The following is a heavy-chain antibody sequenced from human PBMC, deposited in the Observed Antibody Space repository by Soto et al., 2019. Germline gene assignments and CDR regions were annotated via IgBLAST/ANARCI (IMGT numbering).Heavy chain of an antibody. CDR3: NRGSAYYFWSGYL. Sequence: QERLVQSGAEVRKPGSSVKVYCKVTGGTSTRYAINWVRQAPGQGLEWMGGIVPMFGTSKYAQKFQGRVTITADTSTNIAYMELRSLRAEDTAVYYCNRGSAYYFWSGYLWGQGTLVSVSS. V-gene: IGHV1-69*06. CDR1: GGTSTRYA. J-gene: IGHJ4*02. CDR2: IVPMFGTS. D-gene: IGHD3-3*01.